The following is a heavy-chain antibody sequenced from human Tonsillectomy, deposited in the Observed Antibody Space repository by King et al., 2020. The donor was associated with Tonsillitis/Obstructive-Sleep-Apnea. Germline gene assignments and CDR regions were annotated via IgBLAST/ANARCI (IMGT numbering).Heavy chain of an antibody. CDR2: IYPGDSST. D-gene: IGHD2-15*01. J-gene: IGHJ4*02. CDR3: AKSSRFCCGGRCSLKANLHY. CDR1: GYNFTNFW. Sequence: QLVQSGAEVKKPGESLKISCKASGYNFTNFWVGWVRQMPGKGLEWRGIIYPGDSSTRNSPAFQGQVSISVDKSISTAYLQWSSLRASETAIYVCAKSSRFCCGGRCSLKANLHYWGQGTLVTVSS. V-gene: IGHV5-51*01.